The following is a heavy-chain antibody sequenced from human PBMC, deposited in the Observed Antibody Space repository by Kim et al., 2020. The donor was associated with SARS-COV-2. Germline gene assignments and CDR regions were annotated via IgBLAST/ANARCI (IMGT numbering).Heavy chain of an antibody. Sequence: SETLSLTCTVSGVSISSGGHYWSWIRQNPGKGLEWIGYISYNGYTFYIPSLKGRASISLDTSKNQFSLKLRSMTAADSAIYYCASWATYEQSAYYPRWGQGSLVTVSS. CDR3: ASWATYEQSAYYPR. V-gene: IGHV4-31*03. CDR2: ISYNGYT. D-gene: IGHD3-3*01. CDR1: GVSISSGGHY. J-gene: IGHJ4*02.